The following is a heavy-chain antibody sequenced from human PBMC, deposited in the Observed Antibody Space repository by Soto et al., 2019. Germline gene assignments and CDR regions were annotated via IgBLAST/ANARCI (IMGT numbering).Heavy chain of an antibody. D-gene: IGHD3-16*01. CDR1: GFTFSSYA. J-gene: IGHJ4*02. CDR2: ISYDGSNK. V-gene: IGHV3-30-3*01. CDR3: AASTRKGGYFDY. Sequence: PGGSLRLSCAASGFTFSSYAMHWVRQAPGKGLEWVAVISYDGSNKYYADSVKGRFTISRDNSKNTLYLQMNSLRAEDTAVYYCAASTRKGGYFDYWGQGTLVTVSS.